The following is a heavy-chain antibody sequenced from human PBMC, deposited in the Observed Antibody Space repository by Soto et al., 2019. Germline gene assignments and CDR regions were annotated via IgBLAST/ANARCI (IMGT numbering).Heavy chain of an antibody. Sequence: ASVKVSCKASGGTFSSYAISWLRQAPGQGLEWMGGIIPIFGTANYAQKFQGRVTITADESTSTAYMELSSLRSEDTAVYYCARDDCSSTSCYTYYFDYWGQGTLVTVSS. CDR2: IIPIFGTA. CDR3: ARDDCSSTSCYTYYFDY. J-gene: IGHJ4*02. CDR1: GGTFSSYA. V-gene: IGHV1-69*13. D-gene: IGHD2-2*02.